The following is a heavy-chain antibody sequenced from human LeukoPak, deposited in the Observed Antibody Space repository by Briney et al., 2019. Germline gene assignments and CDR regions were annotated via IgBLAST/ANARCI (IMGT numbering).Heavy chain of an antibody. D-gene: IGHD4-23*01. J-gene: IGHJ4*02. CDR2: MYYSGST. Sequence: SETLSLTCTVSGGSITSYYRSWIRQSPGKGLEWIGYMYYSGSTKYNPSLKSRVTISVDTSKDQFSLKLSSVTAADTAVYYCARLPMAVTPHVDHWGQGTLVTVSS. CDR1: GGSITSYY. CDR3: ARLPMAVTPHVDH. V-gene: IGHV4-59*01.